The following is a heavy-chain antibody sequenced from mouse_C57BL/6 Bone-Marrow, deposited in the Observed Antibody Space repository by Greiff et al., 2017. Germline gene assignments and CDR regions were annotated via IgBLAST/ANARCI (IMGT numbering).Heavy chain of an antibody. V-gene: IGHV1-50*01. D-gene: IGHD1-1*01. CDR3: AKITTVVATDYLDY. J-gene: IGHJ2*01. CDR2: IDPYDSYT. Sequence: VQLQQPGAELVKPGASVKLSCKASGYTFTSYWMQWVKQRPGQGLEWIGEIDPYDSYTNYNQKFKGKATLTVDTSSSTAYRQLSSLTSENSAVDYGAKITTVVATDYLDYWGQGTTLTVSS. CDR1: GYTFTSYW.